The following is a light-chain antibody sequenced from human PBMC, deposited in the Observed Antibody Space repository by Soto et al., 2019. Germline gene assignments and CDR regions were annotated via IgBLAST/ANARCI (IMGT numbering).Light chain of an antibody. Sequence: ENVLTQSPGTLSLSPGERATLSCRASQSISSSYLAWYQQKPGQTPRLLIYHASNRATGIPDRFSGSGSRTDFTHTISRLEPEDFAVYYCQKYGDSLLTFGGGTKVEIK. CDR2: HAS. CDR3: QKYGDSLLT. CDR1: QSISSSY. V-gene: IGKV3-20*01. J-gene: IGKJ4*01.